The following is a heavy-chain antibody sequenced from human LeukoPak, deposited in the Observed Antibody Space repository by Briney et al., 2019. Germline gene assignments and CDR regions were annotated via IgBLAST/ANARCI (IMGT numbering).Heavy chain of an antibody. J-gene: IGHJ5*02. Sequence: RGSLRRSCAASGFDLSTYEMNWVRQAPGKGLEWIADITISGHTKNYADSVKGRFTISRDNARTSLYLQMNSLRVEDTGVYYCARGDPHADLWGQGTLVTVSS. CDR2: ITISGHTK. CDR3: ARGDPHADL. V-gene: IGHV3-48*03. CDR1: GFDLSTYE.